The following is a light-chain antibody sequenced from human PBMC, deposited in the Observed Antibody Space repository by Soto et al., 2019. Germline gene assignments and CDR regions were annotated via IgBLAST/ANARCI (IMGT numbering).Light chain of an antibody. Sequence: EIVLTQSPGSLSLSPGQRATLSCRASQSVDTTFFAWYQKKPGQAPRLLIYGASKRATGIPDRFSGSGSGTDFTLIISRLEPDDFAVYYCQQYISSVTFGQGTKVEI. CDR2: GAS. J-gene: IGKJ1*01. CDR3: QQYISSVT. CDR1: QSVDTTF. V-gene: IGKV3-20*01.